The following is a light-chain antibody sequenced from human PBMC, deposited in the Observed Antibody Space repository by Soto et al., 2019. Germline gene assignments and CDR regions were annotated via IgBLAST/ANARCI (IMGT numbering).Light chain of an antibody. CDR3: SSYTSSSTLYV. CDR2: DVS. J-gene: IGLJ1*01. Sequence: QSVLTQPASVSGSPGQSITFSCTGTSSDVGGYNYVSWYQHHPGKAPKLIIYDVSNRPSGVSNRFSASKSGNTASLTISGLHAEDEADYYCSSYTSSSTLYVFGTGTKVTVL. CDR1: SSDVGGYNY. V-gene: IGLV2-14*03.